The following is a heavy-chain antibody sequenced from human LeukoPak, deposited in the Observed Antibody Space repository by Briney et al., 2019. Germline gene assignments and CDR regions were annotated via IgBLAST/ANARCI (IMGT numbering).Heavy chain of an antibody. CDR3: ARDPTFGSSWYEGVTTTDDY. CDR2: INPNSGGT. D-gene: IGHD6-13*01. Sequence: ASVKVSCKASGGTFSNYAISWVRQAPGQGLEWMGWINPNSGGTNYAQKFQGRVTMTRDTSISTAYMELSRLRSDDTAVYYCARDPTFGSSWYEGVTTTDDYWGQGTLVTVSS. CDR1: GGTFSNYA. V-gene: IGHV1-2*02. J-gene: IGHJ4*02.